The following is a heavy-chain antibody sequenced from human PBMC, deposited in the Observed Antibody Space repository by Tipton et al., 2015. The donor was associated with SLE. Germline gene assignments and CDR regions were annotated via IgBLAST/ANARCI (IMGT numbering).Heavy chain of an antibody. CDR2: VYYIGTT. D-gene: IGHD3-3*01. CDR3: GGSFDFWGGYFGY. Sequence: TLSLTCIVSGDSINSGSYSWAWIRQPPGKGLEWVESVYYIGTTNYSPSLKSRVTISLDTSKNQFSLNLNSVTAADTAVYYCGGSFDFWGGYFGYWGQGPLVTVSS. V-gene: IGHV4-39*07. CDR1: GDSINSGSYS. J-gene: IGHJ4*02.